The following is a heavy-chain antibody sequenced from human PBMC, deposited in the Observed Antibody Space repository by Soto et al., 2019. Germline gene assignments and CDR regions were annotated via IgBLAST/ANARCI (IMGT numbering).Heavy chain of an antibody. Sequence: QFQLVQSGAEEKKPEASVKVSCKASGYTFTSYAMHWVRQAPGQRREWMGWINAGNGNTKYSQKFQGRVTITRDTSASTAYMELSSLRSEDTAVYYCARGITLPTPLDYWGQGTLVTVSS. J-gene: IGHJ4*02. CDR1: GYTFTSYA. D-gene: IGHD1-20*01. CDR2: INAGNGNT. V-gene: IGHV1-3*05. CDR3: ARGITLPTPLDY.